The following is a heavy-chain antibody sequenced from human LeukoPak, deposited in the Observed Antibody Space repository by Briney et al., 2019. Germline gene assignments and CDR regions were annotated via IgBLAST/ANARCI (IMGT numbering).Heavy chain of an antibody. V-gene: IGHV1-46*02. CDR2: KFSHDGST. CDR3: ARDSGNFHYDMDV. D-gene: IGHD3-10*01. Sequence: GASVKVSCKPPGYSFNSHHVHWVRQAPGQGLEWMGVKFSHDGSTSNTQKFQGRITMTRDTSTSTVYMELSSLRSEDTAVYYCARDSGNFHYDMDVWGQGTTVIVSS. CDR1: GYSFNSHH. J-gene: IGHJ6*02.